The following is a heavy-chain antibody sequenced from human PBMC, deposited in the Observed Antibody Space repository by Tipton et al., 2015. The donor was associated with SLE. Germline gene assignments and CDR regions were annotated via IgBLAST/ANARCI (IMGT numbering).Heavy chain of an antibody. Sequence: TLSLTCTVSGGSISSGSYYWSWIRQPAGKGLEWIGYIYTSGSTNYNPSLKSRVTISVDTSKNQFSLKLSSVTAADTALYYCARDCRGYYYGMYVWGQGTTVPVSS. CDR3: ARDCRGYYYGMYV. CDR2: IYTSGST. J-gene: IGHJ6*02. V-gene: IGHV4-61*09. CDR1: GGSISSGSYY. D-gene: IGHD3-10*01.